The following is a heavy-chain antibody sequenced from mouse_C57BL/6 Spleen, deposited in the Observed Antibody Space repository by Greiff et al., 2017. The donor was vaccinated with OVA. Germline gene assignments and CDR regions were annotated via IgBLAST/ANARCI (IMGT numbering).Heavy chain of an antibody. J-gene: IGHJ1*03. CDR2: IDPSDSET. Sequence: QVHVKQPGAELVRPGSSVQLSCKASGYTFTSYWMHWVKQRPIQGLEWIGNIDPSDSETHYNQKFKDKATLTVDKSSSTAYMQLSSLTSEDSAVYYCARGGTIVTRCYWYFDVWGTGTTVTVSS. D-gene: IGHD2-5*01. CDR1: GYTFTSYW. V-gene: IGHV1-52*01. CDR3: ARGGTIVTRCYWYFDV.